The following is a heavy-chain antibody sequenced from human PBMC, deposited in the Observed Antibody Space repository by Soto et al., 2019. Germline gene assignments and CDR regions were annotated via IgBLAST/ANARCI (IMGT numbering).Heavy chain of an antibody. CDR2: IDPSDSYT. V-gene: IGHV5-10-1*01. D-gene: IGHD6-19*01. Sequence: GESLKISCKGSGYSFTSYWISWVRQMPGKGLEWMGRIDPSDSYTNYSPSFQGHVTISADKSISTAYLQWSSLKASDTAMYYCARSGDSSGWFAGGNWFDPWGHGTLVTVSS. CDR1: GYSFTSYW. CDR3: ARSGDSSGWFAGGNWFDP. J-gene: IGHJ5*02.